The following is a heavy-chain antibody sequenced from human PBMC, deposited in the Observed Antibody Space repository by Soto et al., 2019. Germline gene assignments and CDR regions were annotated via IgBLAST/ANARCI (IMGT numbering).Heavy chain of an antibody. CDR3: ANSLGLVTYFDY. J-gene: IGHJ4*02. CDR1: GFTFDDYA. CDR2: ISWNSGSI. D-gene: IGHD3-9*01. Sequence: EVQLVESGVGLVQPGRSLRLSCAASGFTFDDYAMHWVRQAPGKGLEWGSGISWNSGSIGYADSVKGRFTISRDNAKNSLYLQMNSLRAEDTALYYCANSLGLVTYFDYWGQGTLVTVSS. V-gene: IGHV3-9*01.